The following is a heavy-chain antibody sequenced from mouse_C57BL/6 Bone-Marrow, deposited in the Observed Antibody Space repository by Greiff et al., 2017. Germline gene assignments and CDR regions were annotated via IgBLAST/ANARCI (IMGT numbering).Heavy chain of an antibody. CDR2: ISYDGSN. V-gene: IGHV3-6*01. Sequence: DVKLQESGPGLVKPSPSLSLTCSVTGYSITSGYYWNWIRQFPGNKLEWMGYISYDGSNNYNPSLKNRISLTLDTSKNQFFLQLNSVTTEDTATYYCARDGYYVWFAYGGQGTLVTVSA. D-gene: IGHD2-3*01. CDR3: ARDGYYVWFAY. CDR1: GYSITSGYY. J-gene: IGHJ3*01.